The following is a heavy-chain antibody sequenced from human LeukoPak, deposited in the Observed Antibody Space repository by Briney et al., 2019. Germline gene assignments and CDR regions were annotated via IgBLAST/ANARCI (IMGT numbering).Heavy chain of an antibody. Sequence: SETLSLTCAVSGGSISSSNWWSWVRQPPGKGLEWIGEIYHSGSTNYNPSLKSRVTISVDKSKNQFSLKLSSVTAADTAVYYCARDFGSDYGGNSNYWGQGTLVTVSS. CDR1: GGSISSSNW. J-gene: IGHJ4*02. CDR3: ARDFGSDYGGNSNY. CDR2: IYHSGST. D-gene: IGHD4-23*01. V-gene: IGHV4-4*02.